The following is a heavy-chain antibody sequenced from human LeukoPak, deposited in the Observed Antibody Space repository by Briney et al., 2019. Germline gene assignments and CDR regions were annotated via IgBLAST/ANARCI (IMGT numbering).Heavy chain of an antibody. V-gene: IGHV4-59*01. CDR3: ARAPGRRGFFDY. D-gene: IGHD3-10*01. J-gene: IGHJ4*02. CDR2: IYYSGST. CDR1: GGSISNYY. Sequence: SETLSLTCTVSGGSISNYYWSWIRQPPGKGLEWIGYIYYSGSTNYNPSLKSRVTISVDTSRNQFSLRLSSVTAADTAVYYCARAPGRRGFFDYWGQGTLVTVSS.